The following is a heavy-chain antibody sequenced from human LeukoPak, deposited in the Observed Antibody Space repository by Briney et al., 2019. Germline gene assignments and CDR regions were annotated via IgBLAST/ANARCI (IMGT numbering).Heavy chain of an antibody. J-gene: IGHJ4*02. CDR3: ARERAARDY. Sequence: GGSLRLSCAASGFAFSSYSMNWVRQAPGKGLEWVANIKQDGSEKYYVDSVKGRFTISRDNAKNSLYLQMNSLRAEDTAVYYCARERAARDYWGQGTLVTVSS. D-gene: IGHD6-6*01. CDR2: IKQDGSEK. V-gene: IGHV3-7*01. CDR1: GFAFSSYS.